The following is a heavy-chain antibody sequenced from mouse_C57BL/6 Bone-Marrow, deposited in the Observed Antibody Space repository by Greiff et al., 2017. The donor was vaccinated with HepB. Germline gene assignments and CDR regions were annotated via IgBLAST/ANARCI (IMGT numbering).Heavy chain of an antibody. D-gene: IGHD2-3*01. CDR2: ISSGGDYI. V-gene: IGHV5-9-1*02. CDR1: GFTFSSYA. Sequence: EVQGVESGEGLVKPGGSLKLSCAASGFTFSSYAMSWVRQTPEKRLEWVAYISSGGDYIYYADTVKGRFTISRDNARNTLYLQMSSLKSEDTAMYYCTREEDYDGYYRFAYWGQGTLVTVSA. J-gene: IGHJ3*01. CDR3: TREEDYDGYYRFAY.